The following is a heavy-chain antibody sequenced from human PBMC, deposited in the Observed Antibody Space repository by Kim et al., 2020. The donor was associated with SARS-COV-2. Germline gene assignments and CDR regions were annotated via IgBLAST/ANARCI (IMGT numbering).Heavy chain of an antibody. V-gene: IGHV1-69*13. CDR1: GGTFSSYA. J-gene: IGHJ3*02. CDR2: IIPIFGTA. Sequence: SVKVSCKASGGTFSSYAISWVRQAPGQGLEWMGGIIPIFGTANYAQKFQGRVTITADESTSTAYMELSSLRSEDTAVYYCARDRMDYYGSGSYYPGAFDIWGQGTMVTVSS. CDR3: ARDRMDYYGSGSYYPGAFDI. D-gene: IGHD3-10*01.